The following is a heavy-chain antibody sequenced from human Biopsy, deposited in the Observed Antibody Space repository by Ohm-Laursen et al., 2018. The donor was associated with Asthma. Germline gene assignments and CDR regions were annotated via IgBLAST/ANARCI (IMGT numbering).Heavy chain of an antibody. D-gene: IGHD3-22*01. J-gene: IGHJ4*02. V-gene: IGHV4-39*01. CDR2: MYHSGSP. CDR3: VRHQYSSSWSTFDY. CDR1: GGSFSSNY. Sequence: SEPLSLTCAVYGGSFSSNYWSWIRQPPGKGMEWIRSMYHSGSPYYHPSLKSRATISVDTSKNQLSLKMSSVTAADTAVYFCVRHQYSSSWSTFDYWGQGALVTVSS.